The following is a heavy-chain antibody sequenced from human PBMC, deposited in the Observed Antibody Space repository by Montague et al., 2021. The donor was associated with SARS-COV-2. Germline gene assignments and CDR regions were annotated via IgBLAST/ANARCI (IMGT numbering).Heavy chain of an antibody. V-gene: IGHV4-59*01. CDR2: AYYAPSTNXANT. CDR1: GDSISSYY. J-gene: IGHJ3*02. D-gene: IGHD3-16*01. CDR3: ARTWRFGQSYGLDI. Sequence: SETLSLTCSVSGDSISSYYYNWIRQTPGKGLEWIGYAYYAPSTNXANTNSNPSLKRRVTISLDTSENQFSLKLSSVTAADTAVYYCARTWRFGQSYGLDIWGQGTMVTVSS.